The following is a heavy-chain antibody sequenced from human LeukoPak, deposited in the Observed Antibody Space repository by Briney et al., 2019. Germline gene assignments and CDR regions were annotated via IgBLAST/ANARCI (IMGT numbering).Heavy chain of an antibody. V-gene: IGHV3-23*01. Sequence: GGSLSLSCAASGFTFSSYAMSWIRQAPGKGLEWISAISGSGGSIYYADSVKGRFNITRDNSRNALYLQMNSLGAEDTAVYCCVIVGRRRGSGIAVAGTRANWGQRTLVTVSS. D-gene: IGHD6-19*01. CDR1: GFTFSSYA. CDR2: ISGSGGSI. J-gene: IGHJ4*02. CDR3: VIVGRRRGSGIAVAGTRAN.